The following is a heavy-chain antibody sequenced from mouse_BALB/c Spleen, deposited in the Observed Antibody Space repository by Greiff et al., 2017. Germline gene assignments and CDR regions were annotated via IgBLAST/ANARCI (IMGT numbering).Heavy chain of an antibody. J-gene: IGHJ2*01. CDR1: GFTFSSFG. CDR2: ISSGSSTI. Sequence: EVQGVESGGGLVQPGGSRKLSCAASGFTFSSFGMHWVRQAPEKGLEWVAYISSGSSTIYYADTVKGRFTISRDNPKNTLFLQMTSLRSEDTAMYYCARDGYDEEGRLDYWGQGTTLTVSS. D-gene: IGHD2-2*01. CDR3: ARDGYDEEGRLDY. V-gene: IGHV5-17*02.